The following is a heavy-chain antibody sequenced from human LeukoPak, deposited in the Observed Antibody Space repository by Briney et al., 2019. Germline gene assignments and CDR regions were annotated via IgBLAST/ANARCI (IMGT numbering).Heavy chain of an antibody. CDR2: INTNTGNP. CDR3: ARAPEVRRMDV. Sequence: ASVKVSCKASGYTFTSYYMHWVRQAPGQGLEWMGWINTNTGNPTYAQGFTGRFVFSLDTSVSTAYLQISSLKAEDTGVYYCARAPEVRRMDVWGQGTTVTVSS. V-gene: IGHV7-4-1*02. J-gene: IGHJ6*02. CDR1: GYTFTSYY.